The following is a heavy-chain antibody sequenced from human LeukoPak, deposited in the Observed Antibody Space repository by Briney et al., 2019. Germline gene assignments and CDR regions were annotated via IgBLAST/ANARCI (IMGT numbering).Heavy chain of an antibody. J-gene: IGHJ4*02. V-gene: IGHV3-30*04. CDR2: ISYDGSNK. CDR1: GFTFSSYA. Sequence: GRSLRLSCAASGFTFSSYAMHWVRQAPGKGLEWVAVISYDGSNKYYTDSVKGRFTISRDNSKNTVYLEMNSLRPEDTAVYYCARGDPVAAGALDYWGRGTLVTVSS. CDR3: ARGDPVAAGALDY. D-gene: IGHD6-13*01.